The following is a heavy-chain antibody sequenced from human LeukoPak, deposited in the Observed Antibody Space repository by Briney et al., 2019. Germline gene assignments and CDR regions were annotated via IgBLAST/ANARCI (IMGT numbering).Heavy chain of an antibody. D-gene: IGHD3-9*01. Sequence: ASVKVSCKASGYTFTGYYMHWVRQAPGQGLEWMGWINPNSGGTNYAQKFQGRVTMTRDTSISTAYMELSRLRSDDTAVYYGARDPEPLYDILTGYSDYWGQGTLVTVSS. J-gene: IGHJ4*02. CDR3: ARDPEPLYDILTGYSDY. CDR2: INPNSGGT. CDR1: GYTFTGYY. V-gene: IGHV1-2*02.